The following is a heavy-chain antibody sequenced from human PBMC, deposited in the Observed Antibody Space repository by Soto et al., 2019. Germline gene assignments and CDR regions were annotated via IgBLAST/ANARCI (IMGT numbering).Heavy chain of an antibody. CDR3: ARYTAVADPYYFDY. V-gene: IGHV3-23*01. J-gene: IGHJ4*02. D-gene: IGHD6-19*01. Sequence: LRLSCAASGFNFATYSMSWVRQAPGKGLEWVAGISDGVDRAYYGDSVKGRFTISRDTSKNMLYLHMDSLRAEDTAIYYCARYTAVADPYYFDYWGQGTLVTVSS. CDR1: GFNFATYS. CDR2: ISDGVDRA.